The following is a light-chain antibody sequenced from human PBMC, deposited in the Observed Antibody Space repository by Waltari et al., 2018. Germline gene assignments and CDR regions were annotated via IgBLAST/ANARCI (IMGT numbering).Light chain of an antibody. J-gene: IGKJ4*01. CDR3: QQYSGYSGP. CDR2: DAS. V-gene: IGKV1-5*01. Sequence: DIQMTQFPSTLSASVGDRVTITCRASQSISSWLAWYQQKPGKAPKVLIYDASTLGSGVPSRFSGSGSGTEFTLAISSLQPDDFATYYCQQYSGYSGPFGGGTKVEIK. CDR1: QSISSW.